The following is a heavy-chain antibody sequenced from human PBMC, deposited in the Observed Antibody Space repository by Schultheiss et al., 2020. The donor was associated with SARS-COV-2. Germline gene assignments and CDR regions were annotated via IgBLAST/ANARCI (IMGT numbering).Heavy chain of an antibody. J-gene: IGHJ4*02. D-gene: IGHD4-17*01. CDR1: GFTFSSYS. V-gene: IGHV3-23*01. Sequence: GGSLRLSCAASGFTFSSYSMNWVRQAPGKGLEWVSAISGSAGSTYYADSVKGRFTISRDNSKNTLYLQMDSLRAEDTAVYYCAKTVTTAYYLDYWGQGTLVTVSS. CDR3: AKTVTTAYYLDY. CDR2: ISGSAGST.